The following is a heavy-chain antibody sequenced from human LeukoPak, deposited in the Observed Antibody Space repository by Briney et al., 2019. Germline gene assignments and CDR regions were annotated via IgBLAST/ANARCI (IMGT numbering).Heavy chain of an antibody. CDR2: INPSGGST. D-gene: IGHD2-21*01. Sequence: ASVKVSCKASGYTFTSYYMHWVRQAPGQGLEWMGIINPSGGSTSYAQKFQGRVTMTRDTSTSTAYMELSSLRSEDTAVYYCGICGGGLWEKGGEGTLVTVSS. V-gene: IGHV1-46*01. J-gene: IGHJ4*02. CDR1: GYTFTSYY. CDR3: GICGGGLWEK.